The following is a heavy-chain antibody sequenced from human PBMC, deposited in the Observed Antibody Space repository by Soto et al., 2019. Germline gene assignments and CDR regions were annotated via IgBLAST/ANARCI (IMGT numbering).Heavy chain of an antibody. Sequence: EVQLLESGGGLVQPGGSLRLSCAASGFTFSSYAMSWVRQAPGKGLEWVSAISGSGGSTYYADSVKGRFTISRDNSKNTLYLQMNSLRAEDTSVYYCAKMGISTPYAFDIWGQGTMVTVSS. CDR3: AKMGISTPYAFDI. CDR2: ISGSGGST. CDR1: GFTFSSYA. D-gene: IGHD1-20*01. J-gene: IGHJ3*02. V-gene: IGHV3-23*01.